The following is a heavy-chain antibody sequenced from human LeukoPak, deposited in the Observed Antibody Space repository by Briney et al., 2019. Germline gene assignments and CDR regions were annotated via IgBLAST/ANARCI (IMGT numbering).Heavy chain of an antibody. D-gene: IGHD2-2*01. V-gene: IGHV3-21*01. Sequence: GGSLRLSCAASGFTFSSYWMSWVRQAPGKGLEWVSSISRSSSYIDYADSVKGRFTISRDNAKNSLYLQMNSLRAEDTAVYYCARESKADIVVVPAAITTWFDPWGQGTLVTVSS. CDR1: GFTFSSYW. J-gene: IGHJ5*02. CDR2: ISRSSSYI. CDR3: ARESKADIVVVPAAITTWFDP.